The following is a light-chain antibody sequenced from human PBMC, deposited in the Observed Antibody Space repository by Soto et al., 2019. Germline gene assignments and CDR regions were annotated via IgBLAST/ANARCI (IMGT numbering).Light chain of an antibody. CDR1: QSISSW. V-gene: IGKV1-5*03. Sequence: DIQMTQSPSTLSASVGDRVTITCRASQSISSWLAWYQQKPGKAPKLLIYKASSLESGVPSRFSGSGSGTEFTLTISSLHPDDFATYYCQQYNSYSQYTFGKGTKLEIK. CDR2: KAS. J-gene: IGKJ2*01. CDR3: QQYNSYSQYT.